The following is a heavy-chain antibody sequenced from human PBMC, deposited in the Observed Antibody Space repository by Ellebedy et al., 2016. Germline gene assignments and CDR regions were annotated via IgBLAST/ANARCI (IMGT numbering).Heavy chain of an antibody. V-gene: IGHV3-33*06. CDR2: IWYDGSIK. CDR1: GFTFSNYG. Sequence: GESLKISCAASGFTFSNYGMHWVRQAPGKGLEWVAVIWYDGSIKYYADSAKGRFTISRDNSKNTLYLQMNNLRADDTATYYCAKEGDIAVASAEYFDSWGQGTLVTVSS. D-gene: IGHD6-19*01. CDR3: AKEGDIAVASAEYFDS. J-gene: IGHJ4*02.